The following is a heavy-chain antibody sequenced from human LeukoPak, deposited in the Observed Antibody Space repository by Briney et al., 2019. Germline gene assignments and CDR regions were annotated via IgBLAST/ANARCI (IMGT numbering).Heavy chain of an antibody. CDR2: ISAYNGNT. Sequence: ASVKVSCKASGYTFTSYGISWVRQAPGQGLEWMGWISAYNGNTNYAQKLQGRVTMTTDTSTSTAYMELRSLRSDDTAVYYCASIVVVVAANKGDHAFDIWGQGTMVTVSS. J-gene: IGHJ3*02. CDR1: GYTFTSYG. CDR3: ASIVVVVAANKGDHAFDI. D-gene: IGHD2-15*01. V-gene: IGHV1-18*01.